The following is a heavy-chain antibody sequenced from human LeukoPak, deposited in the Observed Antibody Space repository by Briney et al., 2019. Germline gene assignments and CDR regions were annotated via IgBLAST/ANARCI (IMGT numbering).Heavy chain of an antibody. CDR3: ASSEYSSSWYSYYPLAGPIDY. CDR1: GYSFTSYW. V-gene: IGHV5-51*01. D-gene: IGHD6-13*01. J-gene: IGHJ4*02. Sequence: GESLKISCKGSGYSFTSYWIGWVRQMPGKGLEWMGIIYPGDSDTRYSPSFQGQVTISAHKSISTAYLQWSSLTASDTAMYYCASSEYSSSWYSYYPLAGPIDYWGQGTLVTVSS. CDR2: IYPGDSDT.